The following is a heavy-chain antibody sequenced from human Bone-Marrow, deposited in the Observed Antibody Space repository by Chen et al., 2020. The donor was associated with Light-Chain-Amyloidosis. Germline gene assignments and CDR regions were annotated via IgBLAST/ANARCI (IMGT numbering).Heavy chain of an antibody. Sequence: EVQLVESGGGSVQPGGSLRLSCAASGFSFEDYAMHWVRQVPGKGLEWVSAITWKSDTFAYADFARGRFTISRDNAKNSLYLQMTTLRPEDTALYYCAKDGGYSGYRPGGGGYYSYYHMDVWGKGTTVIVSS. J-gene: IGHJ6*03. D-gene: IGHD5-12*01. CDR2: ITWKSDTF. CDR1: GFSFEDYA. CDR3: AKDGGYSGYRPGGGGYYSYYHMDV. V-gene: IGHV3-9*01.